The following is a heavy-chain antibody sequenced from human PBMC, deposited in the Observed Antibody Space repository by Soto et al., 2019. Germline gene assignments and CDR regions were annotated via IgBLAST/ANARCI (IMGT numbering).Heavy chain of an antibody. V-gene: IGHV2-26*01. J-gene: IGHJ4*02. Sequence: SGPTLVNPTETLTLTCTVSGFSLSNARMGVSWIRQPPGKALEWLAHIFSNDEESYSTSLKSRLTISKDTSKSQVVLTMTNMDPVDTATYYCARILRIVRITGTYYFDYWGQGTLVTVSS. CDR3: ARILRIVRITGTYYFDY. D-gene: IGHD1-20*01. CDR2: IFSNDEE. CDR1: GFSLSNARMG.